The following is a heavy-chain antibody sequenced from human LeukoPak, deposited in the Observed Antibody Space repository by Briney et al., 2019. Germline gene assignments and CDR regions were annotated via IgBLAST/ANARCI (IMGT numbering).Heavy chain of an antibody. CDR2: IYPGDSDT. J-gene: IGHJ4*02. Sequence: GESLKISCKGSGSSFTSYWIGWVRQLPGKGLEWMGIIYPGDSDTRYSPSFQGQVTISADKSISTAYLQWSSLKASDTAMYYCARRIGTTGTSRLFDYWGQGTLVTVSS. CDR1: GSSFTSYW. CDR3: ARRIGTTGTSRLFDY. V-gene: IGHV5-51*01. D-gene: IGHD1-1*01.